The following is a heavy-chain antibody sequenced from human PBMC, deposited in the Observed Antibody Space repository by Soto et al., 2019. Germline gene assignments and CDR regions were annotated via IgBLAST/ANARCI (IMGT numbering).Heavy chain of an antibody. Sequence: EVQLVESGGGLVQPGGSLRLSCAAYGFTFSSSSMNWVRQAPGKGLEWVSFIDTLSSTMYYADSVRGRFTISRDNAKNSLYLQMNRLRAEDTAIYYGTGGGVSSGPGYWGQGTLVTVSS. V-gene: IGHV3-48*01. J-gene: IGHJ4*02. D-gene: IGHD3-22*01. CDR3: TGGGVSSGPGY. CDR1: GFTFSSSS. CDR2: IDTLSSTM.